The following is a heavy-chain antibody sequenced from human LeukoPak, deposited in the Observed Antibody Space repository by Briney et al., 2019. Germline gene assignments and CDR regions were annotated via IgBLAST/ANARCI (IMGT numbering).Heavy chain of an antibody. CDR1: GVSISSYY. CDR2: IYYSRST. CDR3: ARVSGGTYPDY. V-gene: IGHV4-59*01. Sequence: SETLSLTCTVSGVSISSYYWSWIRQPPGKGLEWIGYIYYSRSTNYNPSLKSRVTISVDTSKNQFSLKLSSVTAADTAVYYCARVSGGTYPDYWGQGTLVTVSP. J-gene: IGHJ4*02. D-gene: IGHD1-26*01.